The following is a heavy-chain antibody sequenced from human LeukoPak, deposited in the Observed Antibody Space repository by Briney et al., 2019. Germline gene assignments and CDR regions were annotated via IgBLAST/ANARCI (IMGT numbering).Heavy chain of an antibody. CDR3: ARGYYDSSGYPLWGAFDI. V-gene: IGHV1-46*01. CDR1: GYTFTSYY. J-gene: IGHJ3*02. D-gene: IGHD3-22*01. CDR2: INPSGGST. Sequence: ATVKVSCKASGYTFTSYYMHWVRQAPGQGLEWMGIINPSGGSTSYAQKFQGRVTMTRDTSTSTVYMELSSLRSEDTAVYYCARGYYDSSGYPLWGAFDIWGQGTMVTVSS.